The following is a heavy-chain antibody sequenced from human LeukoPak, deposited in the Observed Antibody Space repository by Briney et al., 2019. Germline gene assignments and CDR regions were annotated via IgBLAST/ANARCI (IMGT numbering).Heavy chain of an antibody. CDR1: GFTFSSYS. Sequence: PGGSLRLSCAASGFTFSSYSMNWVRQAPGKGLEWVSSISSSSSYIYYADSVKGRFTISRDNAKNLLYLQMNSLRAEDTAVYYCARGQLSVVPAAPTDYWGQGTLVTVSS. V-gene: IGHV3-21*01. J-gene: IGHJ4*02. CDR3: ARGQLSVVPAAPTDY. D-gene: IGHD2-2*01. CDR2: ISSSSSYI.